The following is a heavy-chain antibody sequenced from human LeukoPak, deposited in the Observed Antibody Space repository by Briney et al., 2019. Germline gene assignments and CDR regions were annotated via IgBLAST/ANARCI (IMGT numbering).Heavy chain of an antibody. CDR2: IYHSGSA. J-gene: IGHJ4*02. D-gene: IGHD6-13*01. V-gene: IGHV4-30-2*01. Sequence: SETPSLTCAVSGGSVSSGGYSWSWIRQPPGKGLEWIGYIYHSGSAYYNPSLKSRVTISVDRSKNQFSLKLSSVTAADTAVYYCARVGSSSWYRYFDYWGQGTLVTVSS. CDR3: ARVGSSSWYRYFDY. CDR1: GGSVSSGGYS.